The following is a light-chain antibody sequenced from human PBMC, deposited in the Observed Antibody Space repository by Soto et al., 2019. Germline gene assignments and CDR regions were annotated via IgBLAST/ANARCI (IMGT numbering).Light chain of an antibody. V-gene: IGLV1-44*01. CDR3: AAWDDSLNGPV. CDR1: SSNIGTNT. CDR2: ISD. Sequence: QLVVTQPPSASGTPGQRVTISCSGGSSNIGTNTVNWYQQLPGTAPKLLIYISDQRPSGVPDRFSGSKSGASASLAISGLQSEDEADYYCAAWDDSLNGPVFGGGTKVTVL. J-gene: IGLJ2*01.